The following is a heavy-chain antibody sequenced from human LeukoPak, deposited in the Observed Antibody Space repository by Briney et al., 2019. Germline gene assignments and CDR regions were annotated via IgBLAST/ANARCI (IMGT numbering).Heavy chain of an antibody. J-gene: IGHJ5*02. CDR1: GYTFSPYW. V-gene: IGHV3-7*03. Sequence: HTGGSLRLSCVASGYTFSPYWMSWVRQTPGKGLEWVASISNGGGATFYGDYVRGRFTVSRDDAKNSLFLQTNGLRSDDTAVYYCTRENYVPDSWGQGTLVTVSS. CDR3: TRENYVPDS. CDR2: ISNGGGAT. D-gene: IGHD3-10*02.